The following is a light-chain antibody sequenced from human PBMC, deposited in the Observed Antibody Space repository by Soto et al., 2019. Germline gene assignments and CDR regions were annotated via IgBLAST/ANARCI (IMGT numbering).Light chain of an antibody. CDR1: QSVSSSY. CDR3: QQYGSLPSFT. CDR2: GAS. J-gene: IGKJ3*01. V-gene: IGKV3-20*01. Sequence: EIVLTQSPGTLSLSPGERATLSCRASQSVSSSYLAWYQQKPGQAPRLLIYGASGRDTGIPGRFSGSGSETDFTLTISRLEPEDFAVYYCQQYGSLPSFTFGPGTKVDIK.